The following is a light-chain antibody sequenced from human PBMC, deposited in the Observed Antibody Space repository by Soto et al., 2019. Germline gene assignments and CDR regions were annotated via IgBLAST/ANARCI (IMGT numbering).Light chain of an antibody. V-gene: IGKV1-39*01. Sequence: DIQITQSPSTLSAGVGDRVTITCRASQRISTYLNWYQQKPGKAPTLLIYAASSLQSGDPSRFSGGGSGTDFTLTINTLHPDDFATYFCQQCYSSPRTFGQGTKVEIK. CDR3: QQCYSSPRT. CDR2: AAS. J-gene: IGKJ1*01. CDR1: QRISTY.